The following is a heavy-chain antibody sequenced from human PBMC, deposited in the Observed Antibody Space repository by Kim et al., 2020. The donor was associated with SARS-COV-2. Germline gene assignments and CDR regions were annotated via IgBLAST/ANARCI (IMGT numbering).Heavy chain of an antibody. CDR1: GYTFTGYY. V-gene: IGHV1-2*02. CDR3: ARSTKTTVTICYFDY. Sequence: ASVKVSCKASGYTFTGYYMHWVRQAPGQGLEWMGWINPNSGGTNYAQKFQGRVTMTRDTSISTAYMELSRLRSDDTAVYYCARSTKTTVTICYFDYWGQGTLVTVSS. J-gene: IGHJ4*02. CDR2: INPNSGGT. D-gene: IGHD4-17*01.